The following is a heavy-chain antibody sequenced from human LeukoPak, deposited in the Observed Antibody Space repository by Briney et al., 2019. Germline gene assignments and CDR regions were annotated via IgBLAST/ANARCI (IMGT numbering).Heavy chain of an antibody. V-gene: IGHV1-2*02. D-gene: IGHD3-10*01. CDR2: INPNSGGT. Sequence: GASVQVSCKASGYTITDYYIHWVRQAPGQGLEWMGWINPNSGGTNYAQKFEGRVTMTTDKSINTGYVELSSLTSDDTAVYFCARAHYLRLYFFDYWGQGTLVTVSS. CDR1: GYTITDYY. CDR3: ARAHYLRLYFFDY. J-gene: IGHJ4*02.